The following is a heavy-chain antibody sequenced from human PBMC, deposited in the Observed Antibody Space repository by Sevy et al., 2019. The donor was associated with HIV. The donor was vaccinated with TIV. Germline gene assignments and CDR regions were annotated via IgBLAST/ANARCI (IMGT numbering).Heavy chain of an antibody. Sequence: GGSLRLSCAASGFTFSSYWMHWVRQAPGKGLVWVSRINSDGSSTSYADSVKGRFTISRDNAKNTLYLQMNSLRAEDMAVYYCARDSLLRYFDWWGQGTLVTVSS. CDR3: ARDSLLRYFDW. CDR2: INSDGSST. J-gene: IGHJ4*02. V-gene: IGHV3-74*01. D-gene: IGHD3-9*01. CDR1: GFTFSSYW.